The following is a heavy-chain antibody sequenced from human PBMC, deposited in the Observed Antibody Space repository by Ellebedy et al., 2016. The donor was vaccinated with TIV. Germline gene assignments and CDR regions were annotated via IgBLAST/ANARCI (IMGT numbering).Heavy chain of an antibody. CDR2: IKQDGSEK. J-gene: IGHJ4*02. Sequence: GESLKISCAASGFSLSSYWMHWVRQAPGKGLEWVANIKQDGSEKYYVDSVKGRITISRDNAKNSLYLQMNSLRAEDTAVYFCGRAIGSGSCYWGQGTLVTVSS. V-gene: IGHV3-7*01. CDR3: GRAIGSGSCY. CDR1: GFSLSSYW. D-gene: IGHD3-10*01.